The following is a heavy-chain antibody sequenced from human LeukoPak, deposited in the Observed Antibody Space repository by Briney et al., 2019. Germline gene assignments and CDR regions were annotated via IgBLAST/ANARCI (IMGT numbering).Heavy chain of an antibody. Sequence: PSETLSLTCTVSGGSISIYYWSWIRQPPGKGLEWIGYIYYSGSTNYNPSLKSRVTISVDTSKNQFSLKLSSVTAADTAVYYCARGLYSSGWYPFDYWGQGTLVTVSS. CDR1: GGSISIYY. J-gene: IGHJ4*02. V-gene: IGHV4-59*01. D-gene: IGHD6-19*01. CDR2: IYYSGST. CDR3: ARGLYSSGWYPFDY.